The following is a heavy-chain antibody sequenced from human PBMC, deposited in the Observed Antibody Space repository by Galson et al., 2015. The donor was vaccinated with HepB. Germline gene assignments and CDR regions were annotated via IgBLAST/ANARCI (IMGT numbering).Heavy chain of an antibody. Sequence: SLRLSCAASGFTFSSYAMHWVRQAPGKGLEYVSAISSNGGSTYYADSVKGRFTISRDNSKNTLYLQMSSLRAEDTAVYYCVKVLAVAGTTPDYWGQGTLVTVSS. J-gene: IGHJ4*02. CDR3: VKVLAVAGTTPDY. V-gene: IGHV3-64D*06. CDR1: GFTFSSYA. CDR2: ISSNGGST. D-gene: IGHD6-19*01.